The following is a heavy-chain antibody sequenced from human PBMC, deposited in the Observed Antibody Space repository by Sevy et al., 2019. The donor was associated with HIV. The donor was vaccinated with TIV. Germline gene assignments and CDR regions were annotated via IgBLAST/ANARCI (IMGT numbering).Heavy chain of an antibody. J-gene: IGHJ6*02. CDR1: GFRFNNFG. CDR2: IRYDGINK. D-gene: IGHD6-25*01. CDR3: AKGGSGGIDHYGMDV. Sequence: WGSLRLSCAASGFRFNNFGMYWVRQAPGKGLEGVAFIRYDGINKYYVDSVKGRCTISRDNSKDTLYLEMKSLRLEDTAIYYCAKGGSGGIDHYGMDVWGQGTTVTVSS. V-gene: IGHV3-30*02.